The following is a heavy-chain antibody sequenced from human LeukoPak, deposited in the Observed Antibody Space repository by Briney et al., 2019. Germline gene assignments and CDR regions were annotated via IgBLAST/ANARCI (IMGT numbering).Heavy chain of an antibody. CDR2: IHYSGST. CDR1: GVSINSGVYY. Sequence: SQTLSLTCSVSGVSINSGVYYWSWVRQPPGKGLEWIGYIHYSGSTYYNLSLESRLTMSVDTSKNQFSLKLSSVTAADTAVYYCARGYDSSAYSWFDPWGQGTLVTVSS. V-gene: IGHV4-30-4*08. D-gene: IGHD3-22*01. CDR3: ARGYDSSAYSWFDP. J-gene: IGHJ5*02.